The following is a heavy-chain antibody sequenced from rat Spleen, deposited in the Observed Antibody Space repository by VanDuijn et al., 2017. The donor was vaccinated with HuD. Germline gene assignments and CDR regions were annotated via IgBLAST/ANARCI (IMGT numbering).Heavy chain of an antibody. V-gene: IGHV5-7*01. CDR1: GFTFSDYN. J-gene: IGHJ2*01. Sequence: EVQLVESGGGLVQPGRSLKLSCAASGFTFSDYNMAWVRQAPKKGLEWVATISYVGSSTYYRDSVKGRFTISRDNAKSTLYLQMDSLRSEDTATYYCARHGGSFDDWGQGVMVTVSS. CDR3: ARHGGSFDD. D-gene: IGHD1-1*01. CDR2: ISYVGSST.